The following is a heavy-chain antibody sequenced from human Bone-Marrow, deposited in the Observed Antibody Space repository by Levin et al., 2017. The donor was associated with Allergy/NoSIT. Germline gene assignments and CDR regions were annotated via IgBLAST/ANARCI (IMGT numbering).Heavy chain of an antibody. Sequence: SETLSLTCTVSGASVSSGNYYWSWIRQSPGKGLEWIGYVYFTITSTYNPSLEGRVAITLDKSNNQFSLRLSSVTAADTAVYYCARDRYYDILTGNYSYGLDVWGQGTTVTVSS. J-gene: IGHJ6*02. V-gene: IGHV4-61*01. D-gene: IGHD3-9*01. CDR3: ARDRYYDILTGNYSYGLDV. CDR2: VYFTITS. CDR1: GASVSSGNYY.